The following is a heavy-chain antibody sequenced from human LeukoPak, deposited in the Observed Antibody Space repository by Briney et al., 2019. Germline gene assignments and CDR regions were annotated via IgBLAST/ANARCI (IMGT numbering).Heavy chain of an antibody. D-gene: IGHD3-10*01. CDR3: ASYLSGTTSSTPRFDS. CDR2: IYYSGST. Sequence: SETLSLTCTVSGGSVSSGSYYWSWIRQPPGKGLEWTGYIYYSGSTNYNPSLKSRVTISVDTSKNQFSLKLSSVTAADTAVYYCASYLSGTTSSTPRFDSWGRGVLVTVSS. J-gene: IGHJ4*02. V-gene: IGHV4-61*01. CDR1: GGSVSSGSYY.